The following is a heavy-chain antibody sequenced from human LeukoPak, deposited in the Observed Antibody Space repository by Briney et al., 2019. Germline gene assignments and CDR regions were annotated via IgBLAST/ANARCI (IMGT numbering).Heavy chain of an antibody. Sequence: GGSLRLSCAASGFTFSSYGMHWVRQAPGKGLEWVAVISYDGSNKYYADSVKGRFTISRDNSKNTLYLQMNSLRAEDTAIYYCARGASFDYWGQGTLVTVSS. V-gene: IGHV3-30*03. CDR3: ARGASFDY. J-gene: IGHJ4*02. CDR1: GFTFSSYG. CDR2: ISYDGSNK.